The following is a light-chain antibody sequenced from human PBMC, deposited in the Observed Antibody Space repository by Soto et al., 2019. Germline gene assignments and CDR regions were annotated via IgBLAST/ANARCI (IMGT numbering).Light chain of an antibody. Sequence: EIVLTQSPGSLSLSPGERATLSCRASHNISSKYLAWYQQRPGQAPTLLVSGASSRATDVPDRFSGSGSGTDFTLTINRLEPEDSAGYFCQQYDTSPCTFGQGTKVEIK. CDR1: HNISSKY. CDR2: GAS. J-gene: IGKJ2*02. V-gene: IGKV3-20*01. CDR3: QQYDTSPCT.